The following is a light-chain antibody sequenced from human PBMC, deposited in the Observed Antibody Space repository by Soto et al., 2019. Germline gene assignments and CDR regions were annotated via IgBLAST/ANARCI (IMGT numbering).Light chain of an antibody. CDR1: QSVTNN. V-gene: IGKV3-15*01. CDR3: QHYDNWPPWT. J-gene: IGKJ1*01. CDR2: DAS. Sequence: IMLTQSPGTLCLSPGERATLPCSSSQSVTNNYLAWYQQKPGQAPRLLIYDASTRATGIPARFSGSGSGTDFTLTISSLQSEDFAVYYCQHYDNWPPWTFGQGTKVDIK.